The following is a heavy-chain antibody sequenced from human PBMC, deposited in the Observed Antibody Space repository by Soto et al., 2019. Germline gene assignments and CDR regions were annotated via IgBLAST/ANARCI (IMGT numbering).Heavy chain of an antibody. Sequence: ASVKVSCKASGYTFTSYGISWVRQAPGQGLEWMGWISAYNGNTNYAQKLQGRVTMTTDTSTSTAYMELRSLGSDDTAVYYCATAVAATSRYYYYGMDVWGQGTTVTVSS. D-gene: IGHD6-19*01. V-gene: IGHV1-18*04. CDR1: GYTFTSYG. CDR2: ISAYNGNT. CDR3: ATAVAATSRYYYYGMDV. J-gene: IGHJ6*02.